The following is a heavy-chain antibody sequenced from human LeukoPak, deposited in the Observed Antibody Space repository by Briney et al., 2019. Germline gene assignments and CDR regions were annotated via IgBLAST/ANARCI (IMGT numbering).Heavy chain of an antibody. CDR3: ARKNDLFNAALDI. J-gene: IGHJ3*02. V-gene: IGHV3-53*01. D-gene: IGHD2/OR15-2a*01. CDR2: TYSDGNT. CDR1: GFTVSSNY. Sequence: PGGSLRLSCAASGFTVSSNYMSWVRQAPGKGLEGVSITYSDGNTNYADSVKGRITISRDNSKKTQSLQMNSMRAEDTAVYYYARKNDLFNAALDIWGQGTVVTVSS.